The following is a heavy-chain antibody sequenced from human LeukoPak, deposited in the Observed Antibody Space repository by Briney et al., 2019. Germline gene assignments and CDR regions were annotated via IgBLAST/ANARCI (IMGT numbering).Heavy chain of an antibody. V-gene: IGHV4-30-4*01. J-gene: IGHJ3*02. Sequence: SETLSLTCTVPGGSISSGDYYWSWIRQPPGKGLEWIGYIYYSGSTYYNPSLKSRVTISVDTSKNQFSLKLSSVTAADTAVYYCARDRRYYDSSGYSHDAFDIWGQGTMVTVSS. CDR2: IYYSGST. CDR3: ARDRRYYDSSGYSHDAFDI. CDR1: GGSISSGDYY. D-gene: IGHD3-22*01.